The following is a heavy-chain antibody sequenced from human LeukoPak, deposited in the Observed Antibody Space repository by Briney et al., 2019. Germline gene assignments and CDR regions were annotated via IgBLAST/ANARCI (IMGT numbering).Heavy chain of an antibody. CDR3: ARVDYRAYYYMDV. CDR1: GGTFSSYG. D-gene: IGHD4-11*01. Sequence: SVKVSCKASGGTFSSYGINWVRQAPGQGLEWMGGIIPIFGTTDYAQKFQGRVTITADESTSTAYMELSSLRSEDTAVYYCARVDYRAYYYMDVWGKGTTVTVSS. V-gene: IGHV1-69*13. J-gene: IGHJ6*03. CDR2: IIPIFGTT.